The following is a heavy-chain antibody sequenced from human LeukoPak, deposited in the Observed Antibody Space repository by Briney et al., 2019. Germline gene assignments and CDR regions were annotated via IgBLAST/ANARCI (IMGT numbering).Heavy chain of an antibody. Sequence: SVKVSCKASGGTFSSYAISWVRQAPGQGLEWMGGIIPIFGTANYVQKFQGRVTITADKSTSTAYMELSSLRSEDTAVYYCARGNLDLYDYVWGSYPDWFDPWGQGTLVTVSS. V-gene: IGHV1-69*06. CDR3: ARGNLDLYDYVWGSYPDWFDP. J-gene: IGHJ5*02. D-gene: IGHD3-16*02. CDR2: IIPIFGTA. CDR1: GGTFSSYA.